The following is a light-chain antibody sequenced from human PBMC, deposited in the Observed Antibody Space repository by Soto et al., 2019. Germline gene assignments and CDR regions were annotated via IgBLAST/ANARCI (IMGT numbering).Light chain of an antibody. J-gene: IGKJ1*01. CDR1: QRVSSRY. CDR2: GSS. CDR3: QQYYHSPRT. Sequence: EIVLTQSPGTLSLSPGERATISCRASQRVSSRYFAWFQQRPGQVPRLLIFGSSSRAPGIPDRFSGSGSGTDFTLTISRLEPEDFGVYYCQQYYHSPRTFGQGSKVKIK. V-gene: IGKV3-20*01.